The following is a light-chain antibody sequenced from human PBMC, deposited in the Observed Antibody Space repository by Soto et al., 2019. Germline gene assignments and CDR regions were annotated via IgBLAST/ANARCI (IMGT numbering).Light chain of an antibody. J-gene: IGKJ4*01. CDR1: QSVSSH. CDR2: DAS. V-gene: IGKV3-11*01. Sequence: EIVLTQSPATLYLSPGERATLSCRASQSVSSHLAWYQQKPGQVPRLLIYDASNWATGIPAMFSGSGSGTEFTLTTSSLAPEDFAVYFFLQRNSWPRTFGVGTKVEIK. CDR3: LQRNSWPRT.